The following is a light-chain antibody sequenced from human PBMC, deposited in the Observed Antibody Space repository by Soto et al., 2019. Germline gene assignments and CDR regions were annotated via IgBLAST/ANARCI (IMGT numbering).Light chain of an antibody. CDR1: SSNIGAGYN. CDR2: GDI. CDR3: QSYDSSLSGWL. J-gene: IGLJ3*02. V-gene: IGLV1-40*01. Sequence: QSVLTQPPSVSGAPGQRVTISCTGSSSNIGAGYNVHWYQQVPGTAPKLLIYGDINRPSGVPDRLSGSKSGTSASLAITGLQAEDEADYYCQSYDSSLSGWLFGGGTKLTVL.